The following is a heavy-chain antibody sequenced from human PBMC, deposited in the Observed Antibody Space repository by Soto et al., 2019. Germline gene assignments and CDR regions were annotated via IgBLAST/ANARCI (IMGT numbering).Heavy chain of an antibody. J-gene: IGHJ4*02. V-gene: IGHV1-2*04. Sequence: ASVKVSCKASGYTFTGYYMHWVRQAPGQGLEWIGWINPNSGGTNYAQKLQGWVTMTRDTSISTAYMELSRLRSYDTAVYYCARDYYDSSGFDYWGQGTLVTVSS. D-gene: IGHD3-22*01. CDR1: GYTFTGYY. CDR3: ARDYYDSSGFDY. CDR2: INPNSGGT.